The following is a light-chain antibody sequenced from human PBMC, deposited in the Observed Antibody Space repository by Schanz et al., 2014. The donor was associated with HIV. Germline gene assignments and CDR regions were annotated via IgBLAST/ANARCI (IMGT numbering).Light chain of an antibody. CDR2: DVT. Sequence: QSALTQPASVSGSPGQSITISCTGTSSDVGGSDSVSWFQQNPGKAPRLLIYDVTNRPSGVSYRFSGSKSGNTASLTISGLQAEDEADYYCSSYTSSSTLVVFGGGTKLTVL. CDR1: SSDVGGSDS. CDR3: SSYTSSSTLVV. V-gene: IGLV2-14*03. J-gene: IGLJ2*01.